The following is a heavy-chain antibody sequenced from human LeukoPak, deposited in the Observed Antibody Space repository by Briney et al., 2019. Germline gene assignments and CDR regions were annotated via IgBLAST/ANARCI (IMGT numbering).Heavy chain of an antibody. V-gene: IGHV3-30*02. J-gene: IGHJ4*02. CDR2: IRYDGSNK. CDR3: AKAKYYYDSSGLD. Sequence: GGSLRLSCAASGFIYTSYWMSWVRQAPGKGLEWVAFIRYDGSNKYYADSVKGRFTISRDNSKNTLYLQTNSLRAEDTAVYYCAKAKYYYDSSGLDWGQGTLVTVSS. CDR1: GFIYTSYW. D-gene: IGHD3-22*01.